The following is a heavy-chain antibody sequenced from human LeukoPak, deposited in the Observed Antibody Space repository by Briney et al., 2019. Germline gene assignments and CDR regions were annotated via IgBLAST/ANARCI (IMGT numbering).Heavy chain of an antibody. CDR1: DFTVSSNS. Sequence: GGSLRLFCAASDFTVSSNSMSWVRQAPGKGLEWVSVTYSSGSTHYADSVKGRFTISRDSSKNTLYLQMNSLRAEDTAVYYCATESYGGAWGQGTLVTVSS. CDR2: TYSSGST. CDR3: ATESYGGA. V-gene: IGHV3-53*01. J-gene: IGHJ4*02. D-gene: IGHD1-26*01.